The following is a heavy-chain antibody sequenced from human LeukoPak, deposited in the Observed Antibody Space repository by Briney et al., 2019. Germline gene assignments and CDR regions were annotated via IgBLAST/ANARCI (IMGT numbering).Heavy chain of an antibody. J-gene: IGHJ4*02. V-gene: IGHV3-23*01. CDR1: GFTFSSYA. CDR3: AKGGEVSSWYKRLKLYFDY. D-gene: IGHD6-13*01. CDR2: ISDSGVST. Sequence: GRSLTLSCAASGFTFSSYAMSWVRQAPGKGLEWVSSISDSGVSTYSTDSVKGRFTISRDNSKNTLFLQMNSLRAEDTAVYYCAKGGEVSSWYKRLKLYFDYWGQGTLVTVSS.